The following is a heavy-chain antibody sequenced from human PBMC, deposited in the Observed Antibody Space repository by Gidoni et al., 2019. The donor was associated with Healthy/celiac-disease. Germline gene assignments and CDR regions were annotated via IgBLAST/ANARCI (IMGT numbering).Heavy chain of an antibody. Sequence: VQLVESGAGLVKPGGYLRLSCAAPGFTFSRYSMIWVRQAPGKGLEWVSSISSSSSYIYYADSVKGRFTISRDNAKNSLYLQMNSLRAEDTAVYYCASTYLGYCSSTSCYEPWGQGTLVTVSS. CDR1: GFTFSRYS. V-gene: IGHV3-21*01. D-gene: IGHD2-2*01. CDR2: ISSSSSYI. J-gene: IGHJ5*02. CDR3: ASTYLGYCSSTSCYEP.